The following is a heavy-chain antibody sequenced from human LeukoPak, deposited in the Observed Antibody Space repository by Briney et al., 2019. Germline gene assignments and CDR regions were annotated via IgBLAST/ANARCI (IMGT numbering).Heavy chain of an antibody. CDR1: GFTFSTYA. Sequence: AGGSLRLSCAASGFTFSTYAMTWVRRAPGKGLEWVSSISGSGDSTYYADSVKGRFSISRDNSKNTLYLQMNSLRAADTAVYHCARDGGSYLPPTDYWGQGALVTVSS. CDR2: ISGSGDST. CDR3: ARDGGSYLPPTDY. J-gene: IGHJ4*02. V-gene: IGHV3-23*01. D-gene: IGHD3-16*01.